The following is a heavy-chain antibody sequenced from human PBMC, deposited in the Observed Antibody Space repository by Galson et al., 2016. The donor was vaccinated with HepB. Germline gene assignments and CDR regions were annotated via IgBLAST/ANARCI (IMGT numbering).Heavy chain of an antibody. CDR3: ARDAFPDDACDI. D-gene: IGHD3-16*01. CDR2: IWYDGSNQ. V-gene: IGHV3-33*01. J-gene: IGHJ3*02. CDR1: GFTFSSYA. Sequence: SLRLSCAASGFTFSSYAMHWVRQAPGKGLEWVAVIWYDGSNQYYADSVKGRFTISRDISKNTLYLQMNSLRAEDTALYYCARDAFPDDACDIWGQGTMVTVSS.